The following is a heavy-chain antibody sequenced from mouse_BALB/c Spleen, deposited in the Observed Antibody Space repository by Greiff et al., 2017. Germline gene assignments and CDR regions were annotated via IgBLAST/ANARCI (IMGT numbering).Heavy chain of an antibody. Sequence: EVKVVESGAELVKPGASVKLSCTASGFNIKDTYMHWVKQRPEQGLEWIGRIDPANGNTKYDPKFQGKATITADTSSNTAYLQLSSLTSEDTAVYYCARFSYDYDQGFAYWGQGTLVTVSA. D-gene: IGHD2-4*01. CDR1: GFNIKDTY. J-gene: IGHJ3*01. V-gene: IGHV14-3*02. CDR3: ARFSYDYDQGFAY. CDR2: IDPANGNT.